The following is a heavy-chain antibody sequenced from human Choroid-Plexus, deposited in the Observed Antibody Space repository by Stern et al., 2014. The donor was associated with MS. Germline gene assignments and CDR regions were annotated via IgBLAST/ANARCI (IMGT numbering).Heavy chain of an antibody. V-gene: IGHV3-30*18. CDR1: GFSFSSFG. CDR2: ISFEGSK. D-gene: IGHD2/OR15-2a*01. Sequence: VQLVESRGGVDQPGRPLRLSCAASGFSFSSFGMHWVRQAPGKGLERVALISFEGSKEYADSVKGRFAIPRDNSKKTLNLQMNSLKAEDTAVYYCAKDRQYLTFFFDFWGQGSLFTVSP. CDR3: AKDRQYLTFFFDF. J-gene: IGHJ4*02.